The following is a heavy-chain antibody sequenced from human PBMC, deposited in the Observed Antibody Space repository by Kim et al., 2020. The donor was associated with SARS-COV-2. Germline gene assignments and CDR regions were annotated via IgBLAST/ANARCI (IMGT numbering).Heavy chain of an antibody. V-gene: IGHV4-59*13. J-gene: IGHJ4*02. CDR1: GGSISSYY. CDR2: IYYSGST. Sequence: SETLSLTCTVSGGSISSYYWSWIRQPPGKGLEWIAYIYYSGSTNYNPSLESRVTISVDTSKNQFSLKLISVTAADTAVYYCSRGFDYCGQGTLVTVFS. CDR3: SRGFDY.